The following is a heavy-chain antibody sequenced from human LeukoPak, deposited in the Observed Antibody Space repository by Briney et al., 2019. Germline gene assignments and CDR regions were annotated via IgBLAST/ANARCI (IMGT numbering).Heavy chain of an antibody. J-gene: IGHJ4*02. D-gene: IGHD3-10*01. CDR2: IRYDGSNK. CDR3: AKDSGQVRGVPTHFDY. V-gene: IGHV3-30*02. Sequence: GGSLRLSCAASGFTFSSYGMHWVRQAPGKGLEWVAFIRYDGSNKYYADSAKGRFTISRDNSKNTLYLQMNSLRAEDTAVYYCAKDSGQVRGVPTHFDYWGQGTLVTVSS. CDR1: GFTFSSYG.